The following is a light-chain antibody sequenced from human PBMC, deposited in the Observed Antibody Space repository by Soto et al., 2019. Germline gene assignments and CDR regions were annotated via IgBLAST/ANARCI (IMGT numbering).Light chain of an antibody. CDR1: SNDVGVYDF. CDR3: SSYTSSSTLV. CDR2: EVN. Sequence: QSALTQPPSASGSPGQSVTISCTGTSNDVGVYDFVSWYRQHPGKAPKLMIFEVNKRPSGVPDRFSGSKSGNTASLTISGLQAEDEADYYCSSYTSSSTLVFGGGTKLTVL. V-gene: IGLV2-8*01. J-gene: IGLJ2*01.